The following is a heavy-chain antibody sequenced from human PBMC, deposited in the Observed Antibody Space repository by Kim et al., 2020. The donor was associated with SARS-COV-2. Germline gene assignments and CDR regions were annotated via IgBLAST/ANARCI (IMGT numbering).Heavy chain of an antibody. Sequence: GGSLRLSCVASGFTFSTYAMNWVRQAPGKGLEWVSGISGGGGKTYYADSVKGRFTISRDSSKNTLYLQMNSLRVEDTAIYYCAKELMVTTQTTGGDFFESWGRGTLVTVSS. V-gene: IGHV3-23*01. D-gene: IGHD4-17*01. CDR2: ISGGGGKT. CDR1: GFTFSTYA. J-gene: IGHJ4*02. CDR3: AKELMVTTQTTGGDFFES.